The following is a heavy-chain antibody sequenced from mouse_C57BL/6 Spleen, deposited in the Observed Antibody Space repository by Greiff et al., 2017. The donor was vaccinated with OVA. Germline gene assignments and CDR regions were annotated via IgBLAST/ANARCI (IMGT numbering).Heavy chain of an antibody. V-gene: IGHV1-69*01. CDR3: ASSPSIDGGYGDYFDY. CDR1: GYTFTSYW. CDR2: IDPSDSYT. Sequence: QVQLQQPGAELVMPGASVKLSCKASGYTFTSYWMHWVKQRPGQGLEWIGEIDPSDSYTKYNQKFKGKSTLTVDKSSSTAYMQLSSLTSEDSAVYYCASSPSIDGGYGDYFDYWGQGTTLTVSS. J-gene: IGHJ2*01. D-gene: IGHD2-2*01.